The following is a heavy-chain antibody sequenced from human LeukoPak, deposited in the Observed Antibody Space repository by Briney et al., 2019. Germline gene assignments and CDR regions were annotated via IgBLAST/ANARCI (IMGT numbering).Heavy chain of an antibody. CDR2: ISSSGSTI. D-gene: IGHD3-22*01. Sequence: AGGSLRLSCAASGFTFSDYYMSWIRQAPGKGLEWVSYISSSGSTIYYGDAVKGRFTISRDNAKNSLYLQMNSLRAEDTAVYYCARMDHDSSGYHFDYWGQGTLVTVSS. V-gene: IGHV3-11*04. J-gene: IGHJ4*02. CDR3: ARMDHDSSGYHFDY. CDR1: GFTFSDYY.